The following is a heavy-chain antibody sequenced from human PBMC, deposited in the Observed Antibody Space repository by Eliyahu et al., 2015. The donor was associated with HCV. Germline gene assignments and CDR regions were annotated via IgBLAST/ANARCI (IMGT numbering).Heavy chain of an antibody. J-gene: IGHJ1*01. CDR3: TRDLAGGDWG. Sequence: EVQLVESGGTLIQPGGSLRLSCAASGFIFDNYDMNWVRQTPGKGLQWVAYISNSGLTTHYSESVEGRFTISRDNAKRSLYLQMNTLRADDTALYYCTRDLAGGDWGWGQGTVVTVSS. D-gene: IGHD2-21*01. V-gene: IGHV3-48*03. CDR2: ISNSGLTT. CDR1: GFIFDNYD.